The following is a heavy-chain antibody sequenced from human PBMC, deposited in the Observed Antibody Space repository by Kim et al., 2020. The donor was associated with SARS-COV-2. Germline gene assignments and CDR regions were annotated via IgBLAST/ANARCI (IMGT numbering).Heavy chain of an antibody. J-gene: IGHJ4*02. Sequence: YYAGPVTGRFTISRDNSKNTLYLQMSSLRAEDTAVYYCVKDVVDGYGFDYWGQGTLVTVSS. D-gene: IGHD5-12*01. CDR3: VKDVVDGYGFDY. V-gene: IGHV3-64D*09.